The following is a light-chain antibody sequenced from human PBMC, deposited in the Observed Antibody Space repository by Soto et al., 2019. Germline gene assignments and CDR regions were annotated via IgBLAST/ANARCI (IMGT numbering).Light chain of an antibody. V-gene: IGLV2-14*01. CDR3: SSYTSTSTYV. CDR1: SSDIGGYNY. J-gene: IGLJ1*01. CDR2: EVS. Sequence: QSALPQPASVSESPGQSITISCTGTSSDIGGYNYVSWYQQHPGKAPKLIIYEVSNRPSGVSNRFSGSKSGNTASLTISGLQAEDEADYYCSSYTSTSTYVFGTGTKLTVL.